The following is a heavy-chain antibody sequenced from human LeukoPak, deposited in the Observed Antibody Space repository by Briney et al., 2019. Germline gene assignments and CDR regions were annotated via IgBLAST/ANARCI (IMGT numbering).Heavy chain of an antibody. D-gene: IGHD3-22*01. Sequence: SETLSLTCTVDGGSLSSGGYYWSWIRQHPGEGLVWIGYIYYSGSTYYNPSLKSRVTISVDTSKNQFSLKLSSVTAADTAVYYCASSQLGLFSRYYYYGMDVWGQGTTVTVSS. J-gene: IGHJ6*02. CDR3: ASSQLGLFSRYYYYGMDV. CDR1: GGSLSSGGYY. V-gene: IGHV4-31*03. CDR2: IYYSGST.